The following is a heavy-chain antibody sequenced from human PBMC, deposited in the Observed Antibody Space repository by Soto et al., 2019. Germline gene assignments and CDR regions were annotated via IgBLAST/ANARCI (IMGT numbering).Heavy chain of an antibody. CDR3: ARVGDCTSTSCYGMDV. CDR1: GFTFSSYD. D-gene: IGHD2-2*01. J-gene: IGHJ6*02. CDR2: IGTAGDT. Sequence: PGGSLRLSCAASGFTFSSYDMHWVRQATGKGLEWVSAIGTAGDTYYPGSVKGRFTISRENAKNSLYLQMNSLRAEDTAVYYCARVGDCTSTSCYGMDVWGQGTTVTVSS. V-gene: IGHV3-13*01.